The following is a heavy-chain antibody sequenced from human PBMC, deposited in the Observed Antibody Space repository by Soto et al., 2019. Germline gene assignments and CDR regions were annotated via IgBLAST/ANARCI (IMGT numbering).Heavy chain of an antibody. CDR2: IIPIFGTA. CDR3: ARTGGKYSSSWKNWFDP. D-gene: IGHD6-13*01. Sequence: SVKVSCKASGGTFSSYAISWVRQAPGQGLEWMGGIIPIFGTANYTQKFQGRVTITADKSTSTAYMELSSLRSEDTAVYYCARTGGKYSSSWKNWFDPWGQGTLVTVSS. J-gene: IGHJ5*02. CDR1: GGTFSSYA. V-gene: IGHV1-69*06.